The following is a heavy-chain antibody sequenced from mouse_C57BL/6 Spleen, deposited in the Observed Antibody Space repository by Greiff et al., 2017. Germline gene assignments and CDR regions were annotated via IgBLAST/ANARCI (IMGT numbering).Heavy chain of an antibody. D-gene: IGHD2-1*01. CDR3: ARREGNYAWYFDV. J-gene: IGHJ1*03. Sequence: VQLKESGPELVKPGASVKIPCKASGYTFTDYNMDWVKQSHGKSLEWIGDINPNNGGTIYNQKFKGKATLTVDKSSSTAYMELRSLTSEDTAVYYCARREGNYAWYFDVWGTGTTVTVSS. CDR2: INPNNGGT. V-gene: IGHV1-18*01. CDR1: GYTFTDYN.